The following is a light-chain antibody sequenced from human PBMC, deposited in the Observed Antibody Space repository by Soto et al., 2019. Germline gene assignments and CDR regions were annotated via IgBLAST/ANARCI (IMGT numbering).Light chain of an antibody. J-gene: IGLJ3*02. Sequence: QSALTQPASVSGSPGQSITISCTGTSSDVGGYNYVSWYQQHPGKAPKLMIYEVSNRPSGVSNRFSVSKSGNTASLTISGLPAEDAADYYCSSYTSSSTRVFGGGTKLTVL. CDR1: SSDVGGYNY. CDR3: SSYTSSSTRV. CDR2: EVS. V-gene: IGLV2-14*01.